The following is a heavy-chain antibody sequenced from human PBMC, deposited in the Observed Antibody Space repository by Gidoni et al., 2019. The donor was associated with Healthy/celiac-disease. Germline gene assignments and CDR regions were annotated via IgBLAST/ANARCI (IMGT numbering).Heavy chain of an antibody. CDR2: INHSGST. CDR1: GGSFSGYY. CDR3: ASSTGWGLGYYYYMDV. V-gene: IGHV4-34*01. Sequence: QVQLQQWGAGLLKPSETLSLTCAVYGGSFSGYYWSWIRQPPGKGLEWIGEINHSGSTNYNPSLKSRVTISVDTSKNQFSLKLSSVTAADTAVYYCASSTGWGLGYYYYMDVWGKGTTVTVSS. D-gene: IGHD1-1*01. J-gene: IGHJ6*03.